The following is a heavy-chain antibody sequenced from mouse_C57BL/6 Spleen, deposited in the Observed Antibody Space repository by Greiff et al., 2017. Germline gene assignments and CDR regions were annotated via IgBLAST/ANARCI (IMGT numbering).Heavy chain of an antibody. J-gene: IGHJ2*01. CDR1: GYTFTDYY. V-gene: IGHV1-76*01. CDR2: IYPGSGNT. D-gene: IGHD4-1*01. Sequence: QVQLKESGAELVRPGASVKLSCKASGYTFTDYYINWVQQRPGQGLEWIARIYPGSGNTYYNEKFKGKATLTAEKSSSTAYMQLSSLTSEDSAVYFCSRNWDSFDYWGQGTTLTVSS. CDR3: SRNWDSFDY.